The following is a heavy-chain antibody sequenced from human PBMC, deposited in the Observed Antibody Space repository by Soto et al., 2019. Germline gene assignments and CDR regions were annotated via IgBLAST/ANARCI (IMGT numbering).Heavy chain of an antibody. D-gene: IGHD3-10*01. CDR2: IYYSGST. J-gene: IGHJ6*02. CDR1: GGSISSGGYY. CDR3: AGGSGRNYGMDV. V-gene: IGHV4-31*03. Sequence: TLSLTCTVSGGSISSGGYYWSWIRQHPGKGLEWIGYIYYSGSTYYNPSLKSRVTISVDTSKNQFSLKLSSVTAADTAVYYCAGGSGRNYGMDVWGQGTTVTVSS.